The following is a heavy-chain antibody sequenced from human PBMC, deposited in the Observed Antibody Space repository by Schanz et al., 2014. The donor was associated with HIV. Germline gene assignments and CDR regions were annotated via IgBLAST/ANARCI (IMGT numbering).Heavy chain of an antibody. CDR2: ISYDGSNK. D-gene: IGHD3-22*01. Sequence: QVQLVESGGGVVQPGRSLRLSCAASGFTFSSYGMHWVRQAPGKGLEWVSVISYDGSNKYYTDSVKGRFTISRDNSKNTLYLQMNSLRAEDTAVYYCARQYYYDSSGYYPFFDYWGQGTLVTVSS. J-gene: IGHJ4*02. V-gene: IGHV3-30*03. CDR3: ARQYYYDSSGYYPFFDY. CDR1: GFTFSSYG.